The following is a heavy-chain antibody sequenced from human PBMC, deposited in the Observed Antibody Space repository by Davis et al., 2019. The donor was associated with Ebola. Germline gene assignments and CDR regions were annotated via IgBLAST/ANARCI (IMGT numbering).Heavy chain of an antibody. J-gene: IGHJ6*02. V-gene: IGHV2-26*01. CDR2: IFSNDEK. D-gene: IGHD3-10*01. Sequence: SGPTLVKPTETLTLTCTVSGFSLSNAIMGVSWIRQPPGKALEWLAHIFSNDEKSYSTSLKSRLTISKDTSKSQLVLTMTNMDPLDTATYYCPRIRGMVKGEDYYYGMDVWGQGTTVTVSS. CDR3: PRIRGMVKGEDYYYGMDV. CDR1: GFSLSNAIMG.